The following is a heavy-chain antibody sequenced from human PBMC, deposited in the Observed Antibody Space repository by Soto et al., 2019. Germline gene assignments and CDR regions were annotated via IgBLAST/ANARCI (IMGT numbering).Heavy chain of an antibody. CDR2: ISSSSSYI. CDR3: ARGNGYSGYDSPPWFDP. V-gene: IGHV3-21*01. J-gene: IGHJ5*02. Sequence: GSLTLACAASGFTFSSYSMNWVRQAPGKGLEWVSSISSSSSYIYYADSVKGRFTISRDNAKNSMYMKIDSMRAEDTAVYYCARGNGYSGYDSPPWFDPWGQGTLVTVSS. D-gene: IGHD5-12*01. CDR1: GFTFSSYS.